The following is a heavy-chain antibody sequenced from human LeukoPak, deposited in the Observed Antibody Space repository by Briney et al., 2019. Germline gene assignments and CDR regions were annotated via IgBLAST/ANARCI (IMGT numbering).Heavy chain of an antibody. CDR1: GFTFSSYS. V-gene: IGHV3-21*01. Sequence: GGSLRLSCAASGFTFSSYSMNWVRQAPGKGLEWVSSISSSSSYIYYADSVKGRFTISRDNAKNSLYLQMNSLRAEDTAVYYCARDGAYSSSWGSTFDYWGQGTLVTVSS. CDR3: ARDGAYSSSWGSTFDY. D-gene: IGHD6-13*01. J-gene: IGHJ4*02. CDR2: ISSSSSYI.